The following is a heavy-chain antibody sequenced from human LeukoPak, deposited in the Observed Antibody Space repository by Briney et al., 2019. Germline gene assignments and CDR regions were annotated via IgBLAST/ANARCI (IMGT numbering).Heavy chain of an antibody. D-gene: IGHD2-21*02. V-gene: IGHV1-69*13. CDR3: ASVTMVTTKGHGAFDI. CDR1: GGTFSNSA. Sequence: SVKVSCKASGGTFSNSAISWVRQAPGQGLEWMGGILTIFGTANYAQKFQGRVTINADESTSTAYMELSSLRSEDTGIFYCASVTMVTTKGHGAFDIWGQGTMVTVSS. CDR2: ILTIFGTA. J-gene: IGHJ3*02.